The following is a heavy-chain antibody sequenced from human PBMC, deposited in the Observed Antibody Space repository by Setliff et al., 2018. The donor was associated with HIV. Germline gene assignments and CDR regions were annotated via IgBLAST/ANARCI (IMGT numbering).Heavy chain of an antibody. D-gene: IGHD2-21*01. Sequence: ASVKVSCKASGYTFTNYGISWVRQAPGQGLEWMGWISTYNGNTKYVQKLQGRVTMTTDTSTSTAYMELRSLRSDDTAMYYCARPSSPDCGGVCYPDAFDIWGQGTMVTVSS. CDR1: GYTFTNYG. CDR2: ISTYNGNT. J-gene: IGHJ3*02. V-gene: IGHV1-18*01. CDR3: ARPSSPDCGGVCYPDAFDI.